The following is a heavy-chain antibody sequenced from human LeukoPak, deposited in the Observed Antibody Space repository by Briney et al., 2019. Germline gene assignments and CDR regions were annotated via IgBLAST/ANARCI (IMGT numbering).Heavy chain of an antibody. CDR1: AFSFISFG. V-gene: IGHV1-18*01. D-gene: IGHD1-26*01. Sequence: ASVKVSCKAFAFSFISFGFNWVRQAPGQGLEWMGWISGYNGDTKYAQKFQGRVTMTTDTSTSTAYMELRSLRSDDTAVYYCARGTWETAARPYSSDTWGQGTLVTVTS. CDR2: ISGYNGDT. J-gene: IGHJ5*02. CDR3: ARGTWETAARPYSSDT.